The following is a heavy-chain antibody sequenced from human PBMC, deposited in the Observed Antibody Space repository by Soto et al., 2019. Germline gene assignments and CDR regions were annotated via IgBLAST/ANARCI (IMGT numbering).Heavy chain of an antibody. D-gene: IGHD5-12*01. J-gene: IGHJ4*02. Sequence: GGSLRLSCAASRFTFSSYAMRWVRQAPGKGLEWVSSISGSGSSTDYADSVKGRFTISRDNSKNTVYLQMNSLRADDTAVYHCTKSHPTEYSGLRTHVYWGQGT. CDR2: ISGSGSST. CDR3: TKSHPTEYSGLRTHVY. CDR1: RFTFSSYA. V-gene: IGHV3-23*01.